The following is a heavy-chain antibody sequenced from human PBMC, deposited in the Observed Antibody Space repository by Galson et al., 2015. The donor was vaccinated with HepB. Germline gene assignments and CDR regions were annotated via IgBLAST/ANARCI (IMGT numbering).Heavy chain of an antibody. CDR1: GFTVSSNY. D-gene: IGHD5-18*01. CDR3: ARGGYSYGYNWFDP. Sequence: SLRLSCAASGFTVSSNYMSWVRQAPGKGLEWVSVIYSGGSTYYADSVKGRFTISRDNSKNTLYLQMNSLRAEDTAVYYCARGGYSYGYNWFDPWGQGTLVTVSS. CDR2: IYSGGST. J-gene: IGHJ5*02. V-gene: IGHV3-53*01.